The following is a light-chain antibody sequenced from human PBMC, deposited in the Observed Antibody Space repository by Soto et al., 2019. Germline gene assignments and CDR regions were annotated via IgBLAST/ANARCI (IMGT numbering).Light chain of an antibody. CDR3: SSHTSGSTYV. J-gene: IGLJ1*01. Sequence: QSALAQPDSVSGSPGQSITISCTGTSXDVGGYRYGSWYQQHPRKAPKLMIYEVSNRPSGVSNRFSGSKAGNTASLTISGLQAEDEADYYCSSHTSGSTYVFGTGTKVTI. CDR1: SXDVGGYRY. CDR2: EVS. V-gene: IGLV2-14*01.